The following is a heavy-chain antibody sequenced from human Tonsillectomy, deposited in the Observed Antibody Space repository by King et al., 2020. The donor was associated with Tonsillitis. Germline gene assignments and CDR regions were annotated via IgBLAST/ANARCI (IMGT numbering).Heavy chain of an antibody. D-gene: IGHD3-22*01. Sequence: QLQLQESGPGLVKPSETLSLTCTVSGGSISSYYWSWIRQPPGKGLEWIGYIYYSGSTNDNPSLKSRVTISVDTSKNQFSLKLSSVTAADTAVYYCARRSTYYYDSSGYRETRDLNYFDYWGQGTLVTVSS. CDR3: ARRSTYYYDSSGYRETRDLNYFDY. J-gene: IGHJ4*02. V-gene: IGHV4-59*01. CDR2: IYYSGST. CDR1: GGSISSYY.